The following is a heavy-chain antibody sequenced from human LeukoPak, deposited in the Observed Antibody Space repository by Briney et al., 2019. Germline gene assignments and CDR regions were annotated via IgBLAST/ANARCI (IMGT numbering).Heavy chain of an antibody. CDR3: ARVGSVAAAGTGGVY. CDR2: INPNSGGT. Sequence: ASVKVSCKASGYTLTSYGISWVRQAPGQGLEWMGCINPNSGGTNYAQKFEGRVTMTRDTSISTAYMELSRLRSDDTAVYYCARVGSVAAAGTGGVYWGQGTLVTVSS. CDR1: GYTLTSYG. D-gene: IGHD6-13*01. V-gene: IGHV1-2*02. J-gene: IGHJ4*02.